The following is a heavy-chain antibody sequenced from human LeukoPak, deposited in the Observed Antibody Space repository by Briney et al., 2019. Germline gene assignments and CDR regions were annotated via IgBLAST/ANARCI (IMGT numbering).Heavy chain of an antibody. Sequence: SETLSLTCTVSGGSISSYYWSWIRQPPGKGLEWIGYIYYSGSTNYNPSLKSRVTISVDTSKNQFSLKLSSVTAADTAVYYCARAESEDCSGGSCYTFDYWGQGTLVTVSS. CDR1: GGSISSYY. J-gene: IGHJ4*02. CDR3: ARAESEDCSGGSCYTFDY. CDR2: IYYSGST. D-gene: IGHD2-15*01. V-gene: IGHV4-59*01.